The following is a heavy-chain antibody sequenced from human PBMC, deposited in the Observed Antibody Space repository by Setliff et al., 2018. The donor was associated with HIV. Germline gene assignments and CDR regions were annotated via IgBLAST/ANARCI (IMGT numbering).Heavy chain of an antibody. D-gene: IGHD2-15*01. Sequence: PSETLSLTCDVSGVSISKNRNWWSWVRQPPGKGLEWIGEIHFNLQTNYNPAFKSRVSMGLDNAKDQFSLRLTSVTAADTAIYYCTRDWWAYGLMGSWGQGMLVTVSS. CDR1: GVSISKNRNW. CDR2: IHFNLQT. CDR3: TRDWWAYGLMGS. J-gene: IGHJ5*02. V-gene: IGHV4-4*02.